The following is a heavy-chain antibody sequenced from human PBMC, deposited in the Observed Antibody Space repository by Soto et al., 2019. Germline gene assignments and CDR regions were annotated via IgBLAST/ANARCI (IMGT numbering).Heavy chain of an antibody. Sequence: QVQLQESGPGLVKPSETLSLTCTVSGGSISSYYWSWIRQSPGKGLEYIGYTYNSGSTNYNPSLKSRVSMSIDTSKNQFSLRLNSVTAADTAMYYCARRITIWRGFDIWGQGTMVIVSS. CDR1: GGSISSYY. CDR3: ARRITIWRGFDI. J-gene: IGHJ3*02. CDR2: TYNSGST. D-gene: IGHD3-3*01. V-gene: IGHV4-59*08.